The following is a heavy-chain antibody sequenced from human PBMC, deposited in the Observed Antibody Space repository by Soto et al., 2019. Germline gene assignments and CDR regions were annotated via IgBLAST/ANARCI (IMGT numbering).Heavy chain of an antibody. J-gene: IGHJ6*02. V-gene: IGHV4-4*09. D-gene: IGHD3-16*01. Sequence: SETLSLTCTVSGGSISSYYWSWIRQAPGKGLEWIGYIFSSGTTYYNPSLKSRLTMSLDTPQNQFSLKLNSVTAADTAVYFCARVPSPFDFYYAMDVWGQGTTVTVSS. CDR3: ARVPSPFDFYYAMDV. CDR2: IFSSGTT. CDR1: GGSISSYY.